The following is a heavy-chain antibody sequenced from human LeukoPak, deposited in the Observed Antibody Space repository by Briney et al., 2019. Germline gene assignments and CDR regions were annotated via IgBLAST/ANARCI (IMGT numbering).Heavy chain of an antibody. CDR2: ISWNSGSI. CDR1: GFTFDDYA. Sequence: PGGSLRLSCAASGFTFDDYAMHWVRQAPGKGLEWVSGISWNSGSIGYADSVKGRFTISRDNAKNSLYLQMNSLRAEDMALYYCAKAVVGAMVSYRAFDIWGQGTMVTVSS. V-gene: IGHV3-9*03. D-gene: IGHD1-26*01. J-gene: IGHJ3*02. CDR3: AKAVVGAMVSYRAFDI.